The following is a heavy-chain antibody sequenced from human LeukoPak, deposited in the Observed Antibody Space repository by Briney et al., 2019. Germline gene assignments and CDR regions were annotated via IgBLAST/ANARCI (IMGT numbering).Heavy chain of an antibody. V-gene: IGHV1-18*01. CDR2: ISAYNGNT. CDR3: ARDSLSVLWFGELLDPQHWGIPKNYYYYGMDV. Sequence: ASVKVSCKASGYTFTSYGISWVRQAPGQGLEWMGWISAYNGNTNYAQKLRGRVTMTTDTSTSTAYMELRSLRSDDTAVYYCARDSLSVLWFGELLDPQHWGIPKNYYYYGMDVWGQGTTVTVSS. D-gene: IGHD3-10*01. J-gene: IGHJ6*02. CDR1: GYTFTSYG.